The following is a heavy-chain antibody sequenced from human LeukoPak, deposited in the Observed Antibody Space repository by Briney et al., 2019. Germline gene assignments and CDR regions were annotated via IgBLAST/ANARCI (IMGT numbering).Heavy chain of an antibody. CDR3: AKTNGYYSD. V-gene: IGHV3-33*06. J-gene: IGHJ4*02. Sequence: GGSLRLSCAASGFSFSSYDMHWVRQAPGKGLEWVAEMWYDGSNKYYADSVKGRFTISRDNSKNSLSLQVSSLRAEDTAVYYCAKTNGYYSDWGQGTLVTVSS. CDR1: GFSFSSYD. CDR2: MWYDGSNK. D-gene: IGHD3-22*01.